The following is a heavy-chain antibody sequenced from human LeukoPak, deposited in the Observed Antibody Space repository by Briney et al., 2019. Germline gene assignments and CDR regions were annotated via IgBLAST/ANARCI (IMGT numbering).Heavy chain of an antibody. J-gene: IGHJ5*02. Sequence: PGGSLRLSCAASGFTFSSYSMNWVRQPPGKGLEWIGEVYHSGSTKHNPSLMSRVTMSVDKSKNQFSLRLSSVTAADTAVYYCARSDNYVWFDPWGQGTLVTVSS. D-gene: IGHD3-10*02. V-gene: IGHV4-4*02. CDR2: VYHSGST. CDR3: ARSDNYVWFDP. CDR1: GFTFSSYSM.